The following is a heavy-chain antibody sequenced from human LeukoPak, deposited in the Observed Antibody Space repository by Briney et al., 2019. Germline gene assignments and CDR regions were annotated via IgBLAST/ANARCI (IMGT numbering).Heavy chain of an antibody. J-gene: IGHJ5*02. V-gene: IGHV3-11*01. Sequence: GGSLRLSCAASGFTFSDYYMSWIRQAPGKGLEWVSYISNSGSTIYYADSVKGRFFISRDNAKNSLYLQVNSLRAEDTAVYYCARAPKFRLVGVPKGPFDPWGQGTLVTVSS. CDR1: GFTFSDYY. CDR3: ARAPKFRLVGVPKGPFDP. CDR2: ISNSGSTI. D-gene: IGHD1-26*01.